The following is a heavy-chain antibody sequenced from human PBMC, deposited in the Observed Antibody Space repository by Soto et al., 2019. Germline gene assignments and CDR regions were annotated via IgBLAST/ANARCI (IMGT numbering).Heavy chain of an antibody. V-gene: IGHV3-23*01. J-gene: IGHJ4*02. CDR1: GFNFNNYP. CDR2: VSGSGGST. Sequence: EVQLLQSGGGLVQPGGSLRLSCAASGFNFNNYPMSWVRQAPGKGLEWVSTVSGSGGSTYYADSVKGRFTISRDSSKNPLYLQMNCLKAGDSALYYCAKVGSCSSTSLPPCDLDCWGQGSLVTVSP. CDR3: AKVGSCSSTSLPPCDLDC. D-gene: IGHD2-2*01.